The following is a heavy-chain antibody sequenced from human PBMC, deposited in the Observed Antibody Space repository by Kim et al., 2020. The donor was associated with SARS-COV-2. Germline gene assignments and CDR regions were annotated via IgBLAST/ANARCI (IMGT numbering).Heavy chain of an antibody. CDR3: AALGGANYYYYGMDV. V-gene: IGHV1-58*01. J-gene: IGHJ6*02. Sequence: QKFQERVTITRDMSTSTAYMELSSLRSEDTAVYYCAALGGANYYYYGMDVWGQGTTVTVSS. D-gene: IGHD1-26*01.